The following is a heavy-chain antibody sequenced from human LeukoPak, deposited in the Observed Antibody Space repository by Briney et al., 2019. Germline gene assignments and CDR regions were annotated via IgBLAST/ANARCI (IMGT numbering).Heavy chain of an antibody. V-gene: IGHV4-30-2*01. CDR1: GGSISSGGYS. J-gene: IGHJ4*02. Sequence: PSQTLSLTCAVSGGSISSGGYSWSWIRQPPGKGLEWIGYIYHSGSTYYNPSLKSRVTISVDRSKNQFSLKLSSVTAADTAVYYCASDSSGWYYFDYWGQGTLVTVSS. CDR2: IYHSGST. CDR3: ASDSSGWYYFDY. D-gene: IGHD6-19*01.